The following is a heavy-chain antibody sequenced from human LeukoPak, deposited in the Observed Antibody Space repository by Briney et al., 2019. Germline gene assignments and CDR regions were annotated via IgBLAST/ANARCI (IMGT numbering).Heavy chain of an antibody. Sequence: SETLSLTCTVSGGSISSGSYYWGWIRQPPGKGLAWIASMYYSGTTFYSPSLKSRVTISVDTSKNQLSLKLGSVTAADTAVYYCARHPPRDGSAFDYWGQGTLVTVSS. CDR1: GGSISSGSYY. CDR2: MYYSGTT. J-gene: IGHJ4*02. V-gene: IGHV4-39*01. CDR3: ARHPPRDGSAFDY.